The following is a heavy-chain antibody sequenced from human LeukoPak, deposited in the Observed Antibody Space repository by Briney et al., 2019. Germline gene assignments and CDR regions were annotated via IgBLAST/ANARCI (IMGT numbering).Heavy chain of an antibody. J-gene: IGHJ3*02. CDR1: GGSISSYY. V-gene: IGHV4-59*08. CDR3: ARHGIRYFDWSDAFDI. CDR2: IYYSGST. Sequence: PSETLSLTCTVSGGSISSYYWGWIRQPPGKGLEWIGYIYYSGSTNYNPSLKSRVTISVDTSKNQFSLKLSSVTAADTAVYYCARHGIRYFDWSDAFDIWGQGTMVTVSS. D-gene: IGHD3-9*01.